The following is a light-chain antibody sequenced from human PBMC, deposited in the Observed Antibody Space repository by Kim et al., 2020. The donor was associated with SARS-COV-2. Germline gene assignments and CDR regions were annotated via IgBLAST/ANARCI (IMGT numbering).Light chain of an antibody. J-gene: IGLJ3*02. CDR3: QSYDSSLSGSRV. CDR1: SSNTGAGYD. V-gene: IGLV1-40*01. CDR2: GNS. Sequence: FTIPCTGSSSNTGAGYDVHWYQQLPGTAPKLLIYGNSNRPSGVPDRFSGSKSGTSASLAITGLQAEDEADYYCQSYDSSLSGSRVFGGGTQLTVL.